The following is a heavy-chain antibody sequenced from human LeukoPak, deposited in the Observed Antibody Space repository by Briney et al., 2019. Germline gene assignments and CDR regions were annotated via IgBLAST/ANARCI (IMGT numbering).Heavy chain of an antibody. CDR2: INHSGST. J-gene: IGHJ4*02. D-gene: IGHD6-19*01. V-gene: IGHV4-34*01. CDR3: ASTIIAVAGTFDY. Sequence: PSETLSLTCAVYGGPFSGYYWSWIRQPPGKGLEWIGEINHSGSTNYNPSLKSRVTISVDTSKNQFSLKLSSVTAADTAVYYCASTIIAVAGTFDYWGQGTLVTVSS. CDR1: GGPFSGYY.